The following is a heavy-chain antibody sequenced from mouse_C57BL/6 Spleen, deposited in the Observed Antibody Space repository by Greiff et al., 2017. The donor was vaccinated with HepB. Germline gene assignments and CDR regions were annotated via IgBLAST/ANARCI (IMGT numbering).Heavy chain of an antibody. CDR3: AREDYYGSSPDY. D-gene: IGHD1-1*01. CDR2: INPSNGGT. V-gene: IGHV1-53*01. J-gene: IGHJ2*01. CDR1: GYTFTSYW. Sequence: QVHVKQPGTELVKPGASVKLSCKASGYTFTSYWMHWVKQRPGQGLEWIGNINPSNGGTNYNEKFKSKATLTVDKSSSTAYMQLSSLTSEDSAVYYCAREDYYGSSPDYWGQGTTLTVSS.